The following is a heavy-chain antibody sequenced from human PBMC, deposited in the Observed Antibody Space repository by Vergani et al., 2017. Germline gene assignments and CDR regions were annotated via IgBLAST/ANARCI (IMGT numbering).Heavy chain of an antibody. V-gene: IGHV4-38-2*01. J-gene: IGHJ4*02. CDR1: GYSISSGYY. CDR3: ASPWQNNYFDY. CDR2: IYHSGST. D-gene: IGHD2/OR15-2a*01. Sequence: QVQLQESGPGLVKPSETLSLTCAVSGYSISSGYYWGWIRQPPGKGLEWIGSIYHSGSTYYNPSLKSRVTISVDTSKNQFSLKLSSVTAADTAVYYCASPWQNNYFDYWGQGTLVTVSS.